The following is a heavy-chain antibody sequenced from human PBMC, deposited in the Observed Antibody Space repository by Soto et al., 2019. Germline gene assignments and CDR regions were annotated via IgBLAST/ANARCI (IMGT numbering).Heavy chain of an antibody. J-gene: IGHJ4*02. CDR2: ISSNGGST. V-gene: IGHV3-64*02. CDR3: ARGYYDSSGYYYFDY. D-gene: IGHD3-22*01. CDR1: GFTFSSYA. Sequence: EVQLVESGEGLVQPGGSLRLSCAASGFTFSSYAMHWVRQAPGKGLEYVSAISSNGGSTYYADSVKGRFTISRDNSKNTLYRQMGSLRAEDMAVYYCARGYYDSSGYYYFDYWGQGTLVTVSS.